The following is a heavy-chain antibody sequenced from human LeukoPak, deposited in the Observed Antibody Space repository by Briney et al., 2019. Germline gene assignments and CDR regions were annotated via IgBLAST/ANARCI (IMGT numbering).Heavy chain of an antibody. CDR1: GYSISSGCY. CDR2: IYYSGST. V-gene: IGHV4-38-2*02. D-gene: IGHD6-13*01. CDR3: ARSPPYSSSWLEDADAFDI. Sequence: SETLSLTCTVSGYSISSGCYWGWIRQPPGKGLECIGTIYYSGSTYYNPSLKSRVTISVDTSKNQFSLKLSSVTAADTAVYYCARSPPYSSSWLEDADAFDIWGQGTMVTVSS. J-gene: IGHJ3*02.